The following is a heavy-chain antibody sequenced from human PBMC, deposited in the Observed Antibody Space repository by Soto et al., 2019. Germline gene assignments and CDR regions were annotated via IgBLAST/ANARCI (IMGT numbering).Heavy chain of an antibody. V-gene: IGHV3-21*01. CDR2: ISSSSSYI. CDR3: ARDGYSYGSYYYYGMDV. CDR1: GFTFSSYS. Sequence: GALRLSCAASGFTFSSYSMNWVRQAPGKGLEWVSSISSSSSYIYYADSVKGRFTISRDNAKNSLYLQMSSLRAEDTAVYYCARDGYSYGSYYYYGMDVWGQGTTVTVS. J-gene: IGHJ6*02. D-gene: IGHD5-18*01.